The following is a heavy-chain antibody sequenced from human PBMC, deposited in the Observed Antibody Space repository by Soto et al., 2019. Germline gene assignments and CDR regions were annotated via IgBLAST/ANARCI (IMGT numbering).Heavy chain of an antibody. CDR1: GVTFKDYG. Sequence: QVQLVESGGGVAQPGRSLRLSCGAPGVTFKDYGMQWVRQAPGKGLEWVAVISYDGKQTYYADSVKGRFTISKDKSKRTLFLQMNSLRVDDTAVYYCARDGWGSNWYFDLWGRGTLVTVSS. D-gene: IGHD3-16*01. CDR3: ARDGWGSNWYFDL. CDR2: ISYDGKQT. V-gene: IGHV3-30*03. J-gene: IGHJ2*01.